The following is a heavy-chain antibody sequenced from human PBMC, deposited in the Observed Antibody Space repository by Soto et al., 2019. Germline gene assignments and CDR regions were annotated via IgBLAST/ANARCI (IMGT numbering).Heavy chain of an antibody. V-gene: IGHV3-23*01. CDR2: ISGSGGST. CDR3: AKGVVRFLEWLPEFDY. CDR1: GFTFSSYA. D-gene: IGHD3-3*01. Sequence: GGSLRLSCAASGFTFSSYAMNWVRQAPGKGLEWVSAISGSGGSTYYADSVKGRFTISRDNSKNTLYLQMNSLRAEDTAVYYCAKGVVRFLEWLPEFDYWGQGTLVTVSS. J-gene: IGHJ4*02.